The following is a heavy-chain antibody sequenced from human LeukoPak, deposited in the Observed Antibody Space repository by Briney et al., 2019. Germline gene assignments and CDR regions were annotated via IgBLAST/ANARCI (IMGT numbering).Heavy chain of an antibody. CDR3: ARDGT. J-gene: IGHJ5*02. CDR2: ISASSTSI. CDR1: GFTFSDYT. D-gene: IGHD1-26*01. V-gene: IGHV3-21*01. Sequence: TGGSLRLSCATSGFTFSDYTMNWVRQAPGKGLEWVSFISASSTSIYYADSVRGRFTISRDNAKNSLYLHMNSLSAEDTAVYYCARDGTWGPGTLVTVSS.